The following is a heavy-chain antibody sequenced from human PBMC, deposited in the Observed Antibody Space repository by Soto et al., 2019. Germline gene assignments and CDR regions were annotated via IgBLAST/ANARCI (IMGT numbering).Heavy chain of an antibody. CDR1: GFTFSSYA. CDR2: ISGSGGST. J-gene: IGHJ3*02. V-gene: IGHV3-23*01. Sequence: PGGSLRLSCAASGFTFSSYAMSWVRQAPGKGLEWVSAISGSGGSTYYADSVKGRFTISRDNSKNTLYLQMNSLRAEDTAVYYCATPCSSWGTLRALDAFDIWGQGTMVTVSS. CDR3: ATPCSSWGTLRALDAFDI. D-gene: IGHD6-13*01.